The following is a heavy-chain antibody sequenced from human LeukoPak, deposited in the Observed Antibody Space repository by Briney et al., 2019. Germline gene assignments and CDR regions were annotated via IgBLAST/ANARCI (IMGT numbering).Heavy chain of an antibody. D-gene: IGHD6-13*01. CDR2: INPSGST. CDR1: GYTFSSYY. Sequence: ASVKVSCKASGYTFSSYYMHWVRLVPGQPPEWLGIINPSGSTVYAQKFQRSVTMTSNPSTGTVYNELSSRRFYDTAAYYCGRDRLGAVGRGCIDSWGQGSQVTVSS. J-gene: IGHJ4*02. CDR3: GRDRLGAVGRGCIDS. V-gene: IGHV1-46*01.